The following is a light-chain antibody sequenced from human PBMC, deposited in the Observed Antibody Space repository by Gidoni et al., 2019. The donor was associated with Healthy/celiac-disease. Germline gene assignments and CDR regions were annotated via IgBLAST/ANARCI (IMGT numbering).Light chain of an antibody. Sequence: QSPLTQPSSVSGSPGQSATIPCTGTSSAVGGYNYDSWYQQHPGKAPKLMIYDVSKRPSGVPDRFSGSKSDNTASLTISGLQAEDEADYYCCSYAGSYTLVFGGGTKLTV. J-gene: IGLJ2*01. CDR2: DVS. V-gene: IGLV2-11*01. CDR1: SSAVGGYNY. CDR3: CSYAGSYTLV.